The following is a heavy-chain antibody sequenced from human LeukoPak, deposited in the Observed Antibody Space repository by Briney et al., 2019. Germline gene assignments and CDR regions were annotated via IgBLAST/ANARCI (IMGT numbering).Heavy chain of an antibody. Sequence: PGGSLRLSCAASGFTFSNYWMSWVRQAPGKGLEWVANIKQDGSEKYYVDSVKGRFTISRDNAKNSLYLQMNSLRAEDTAVYYCATLGWFGELPEYFQHWGQGTLVTVSS. J-gene: IGHJ1*01. CDR2: IKQDGSEK. CDR1: GFTFSNYW. V-gene: IGHV3-7*05. D-gene: IGHD3-10*01. CDR3: ATLGWFGELPEYFQH.